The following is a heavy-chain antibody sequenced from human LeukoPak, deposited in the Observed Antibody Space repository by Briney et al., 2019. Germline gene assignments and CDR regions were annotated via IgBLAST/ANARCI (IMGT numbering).Heavy chain of an antibody. Sequence: GGSLRLSCAASGFTFSSYWMHWVRQAPGKGLVWVSRINSDGSSTSYADSVKGRFTISRDNAKNTLYLQMNSLRVEDTAVYYCAREWSGFGELPDYWGQGTLVTVSS. J-gene: IGHJ4*02. D-gene: IGHD3-10*01. CDR3: AREWSGFGELPDY. V-gene: IGHV3-74*01. CDR2: INSDGSST. CDR1: GFTFSSYW.